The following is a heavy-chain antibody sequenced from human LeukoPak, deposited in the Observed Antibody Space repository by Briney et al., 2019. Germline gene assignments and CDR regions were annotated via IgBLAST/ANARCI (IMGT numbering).Heavy chain of an antibody. D-gene: IGHD4-17*01. CDR1: GFTFTNYW. Sequence: PGGSLRLSCAASGFTFTNYWTKWVRHAPGKGLEWVALMNPDGSQTVYVDSVKGRFTISRDNAENSLYLQMNSLRAEDTAVYYCARDLGYGALDPWGQGTLVTVPS. CDR2: MNPDGSQT. J-gene: IGHJ5*02. CDR3: ARDLGYGALDP. V-gene: IGHV3-7*01.